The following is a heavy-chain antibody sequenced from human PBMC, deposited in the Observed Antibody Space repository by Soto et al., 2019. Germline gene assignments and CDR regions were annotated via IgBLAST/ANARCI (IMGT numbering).Heavy chain of an antibody. D-gene: IGHD3-22*01. V-gene: IGHV3-48*01. CDR2: ISASTSSI. Sequence: GGALRLSCAASAVTFSSYAMHWVRQAPGKGRAWISYISASTSSIYYADSVQGRFTTRRDNAKNSLYLQMNSLRAEDSAIYYCVRGNYEKSIDYWGQGPLVTVSS. CDR3: VRGNYEKSIDY. J-gene: IGHJ4*02. CDR1: AVTFSSYA.